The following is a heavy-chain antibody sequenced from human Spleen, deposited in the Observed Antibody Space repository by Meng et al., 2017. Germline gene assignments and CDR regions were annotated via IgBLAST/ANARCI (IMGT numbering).Heavy chain of an antibody. Sequence: SGAEGRRLGESGKVSCKDPGYTFTSYDINWVGQASGQGLEWLGWMNPNSGNRDYAQKFQGRVTMTRNTSISTAYMELGSLTYEDTAVYYCARAKAGGYGEGFSGWFDPWGQGTLVTVSS. CDR1: GYTFTSYD. CDR3: ARAKAGGYGEGFSGWFDP. V-gene: IGHV1-8*01. J-gene: IGHJ5*02. D-gene: IGHD4-17*01. CDR2: MNPNSGNR.